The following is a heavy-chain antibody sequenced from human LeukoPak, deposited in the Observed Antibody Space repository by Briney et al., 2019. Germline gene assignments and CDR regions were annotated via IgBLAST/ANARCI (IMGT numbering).Heavy chain of an antibody. Sequence: ASLKVSCKASRYTFTSFGISWVRQAPGQGLEWMGWISGYNGNTNYAQNFQGRVTMTTDTSTSTAYMELRSLRSDDTAVYYCARDSRDILLWFGDMDVWGKGTTVTVSS. CDR3: ARDSRDILLWFGDMDV. J-gene: IGHJ6*04. V-gene: IGHV1-18*01. CDR2: ISGYNGNT. CDR1: RYTFTSFG. D-gene: IGHD3-10*01.